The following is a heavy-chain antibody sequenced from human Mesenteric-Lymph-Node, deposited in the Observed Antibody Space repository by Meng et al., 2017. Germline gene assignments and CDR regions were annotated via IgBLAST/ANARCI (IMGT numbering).Heavy chain of an antibody. V-gene: IGHV4-30-4*08. CDR3: ARGQKGYFDL. CDR2: IYYSGST. Sequence: VALQGSGPGLVKPSPTLSLTCTVSGGSISSGGYYWSWIRQHPGKGLEWIGYIYYSGSTYYNPSLKSRITISVDTSKNQFSLKLSSVTAADTAVYYCARGQKGYFDLWGRGTLVTVS. J-gene: IGHJ2*01. CDR1: GGSISSGGYY.